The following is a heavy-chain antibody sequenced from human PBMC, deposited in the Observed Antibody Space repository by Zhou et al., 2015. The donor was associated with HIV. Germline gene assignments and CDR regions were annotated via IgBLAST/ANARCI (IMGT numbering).Heavy chain of an antibody. CDR3: ARDSEYCSGGSCYHAINWFDP. Sequence: QVQLVQSGAEVKKPGSSVKVSCKASGGTFSSYAISWVRQAPGQGLEWMGGIIPIFGTANYAQKFQGRVTITADESTSTAYMELSSLRSEDTAVYYCARDSEYCSGGSCYHAINWFDPWGQGTLVTVSS. D-gene: IGHD2-15*01. J-gene: IGHJ5*02. CDR1: GGTFSSYA. CDR2: IIPIFGTA. V-gene: IGHV1-69*01.